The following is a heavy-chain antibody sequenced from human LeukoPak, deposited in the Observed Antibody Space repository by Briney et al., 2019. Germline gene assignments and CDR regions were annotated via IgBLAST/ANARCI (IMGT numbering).Heavy chain of an antibody. J-gene: IGHJ3*02. D-gene: IGHD3-10*01. V-gene: IGHV4-39*07. CDR3: ARVFYYGSGSYSAFDI. Sequence: SGTLSLTCTVSSGSISTSNYYWGWVRQPPGKALEWIGNIFYSGSTYYSPSLKSRVTISLDTSEIQFSLKLTSVTAADTAVYYCARVFYYGSGSYSAFDIWGQGTMVTVSS. CDR1: SGSISTSNYY. CDR2: IFYSGST.